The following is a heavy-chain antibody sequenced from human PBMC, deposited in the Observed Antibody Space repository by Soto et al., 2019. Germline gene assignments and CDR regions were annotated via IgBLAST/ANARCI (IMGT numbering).Heavy chain of an antibody. CDR3: ARGRREDDFWSGYFYYYGMDV. J-gene: IGHJ6*02. CDR1: GYTFTSYD. CDR2: MNPNSGNT. V-gene: IGHV1-8*01. Sequence: ASVKVSCKASGYTFTSYDINWVRQATGQGLEWMGWMNPNSGNTGYAQKFQGRVTMTRNTSISTAYMELSSLRSEDTAVYYCARGRREDDFWSGYFYYYGMDVWGQGTTVTVSS. D-gene: IGHD3-3*01.